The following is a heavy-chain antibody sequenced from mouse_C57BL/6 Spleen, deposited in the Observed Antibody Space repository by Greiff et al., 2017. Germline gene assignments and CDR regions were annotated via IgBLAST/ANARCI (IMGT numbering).Heavy chain of an antibody. CDR2: IDPENGDT. V-gene: IGHV14-4*01. J-gene: IGHJ2*01. CDR3: TQGTTDFDY. Sequence: VQLQQSGAELVRPGASVKLSCTASGFNIKDDYMHWVKQRPEQGLEWIGWIDPENGDTEYASKFQGKATITADTSSNTAYLQLSSLTSEDTAVYYCTQGTTDFDYWGQGTTRTVSS. CDR1: GFNIKDDY. D-gene: IGHD1-1*01.